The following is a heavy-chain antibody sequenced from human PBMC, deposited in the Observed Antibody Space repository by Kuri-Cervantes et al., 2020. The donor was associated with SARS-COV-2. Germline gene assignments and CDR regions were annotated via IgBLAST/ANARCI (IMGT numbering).Heavy chain of an antibody. J-gene: IGHJ4*02. V-gene: IGHV4-39*07. CDR3: ARDLERQGYCSSTSCSIDH. CDR1: GGSISSSSYY. CDR2: IYYSGST. Sequence: GSLRLSCTVSGGSISSSSYYWGWIRQPPGKGLEWIGSIYYSGSTYYNPSLKSRVTISVDTSKNQFSLKLSSVTAADTAVYYCARDLERQGYCSSTSCSIDHWGQGTLVTVSS. D-gene: IGHD2-2*01.